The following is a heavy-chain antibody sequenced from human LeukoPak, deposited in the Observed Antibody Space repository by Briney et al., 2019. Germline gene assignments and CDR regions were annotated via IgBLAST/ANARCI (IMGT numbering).Heavy chain of an antibody. D-gene: IGHD3-10*01. J-gene: IGHJ5*02. CDR3: AKDRYYGSGSYSWFDP. CDR1: GFTFSSYA. V-gene: IGHV3-23*01. Sequence: GGSLRLSCAASGFTFSSYAMSWVRQAPGKGLEWVSTISGSAGSTYYADSVKGRFTISRDNSKNTLYLQMNSLRAEDTAVYYCAKDRYYGSGSYSWFDPWGQGTLVTVS. CDR2: ISGSAGST.